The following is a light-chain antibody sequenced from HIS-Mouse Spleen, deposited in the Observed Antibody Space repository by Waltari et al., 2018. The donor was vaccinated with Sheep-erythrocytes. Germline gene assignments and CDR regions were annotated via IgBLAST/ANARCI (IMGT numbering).Light chain of an antibody. CDR3: QAWDSSTVV. J-gene: IGLJ2*01. V-gene: IGLV3-1*01. Sequence: SYELTQPPSVSVSPGQTASITCSGDKLGDKYACWYQQKPGQSPVLVIYQDSKRPSGIPARFSGSNSENTATLTISGTQAMDAADYYCQAWDSSTVVFGGGTKLTVL. CDR1: KLGDKY. CDR2: QDS.